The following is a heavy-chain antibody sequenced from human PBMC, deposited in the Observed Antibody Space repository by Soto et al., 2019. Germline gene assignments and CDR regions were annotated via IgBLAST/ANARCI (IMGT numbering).Heavy chain of an antibody. V-gene: IGHV1-69*12. CDR2: IIPIFGTA. D-gene: IGHD4-17*01. CDR1: GGTFSSYA. Sequence: QVQLVQSGAEVKKPGSSVKVSCKASGGTFSSYAISWVRQAPGQGLEWMGGIIPIFGTANYAQKYQGRVTITADESTSTAYMELSSLRSEDTAVYSCARRVNDYGDYGGDYWYFDLWGRGTLVTVSS. J-gene: IGHJ2*01. CDR3: ARRVNDYGDYGGDYWYFDL.